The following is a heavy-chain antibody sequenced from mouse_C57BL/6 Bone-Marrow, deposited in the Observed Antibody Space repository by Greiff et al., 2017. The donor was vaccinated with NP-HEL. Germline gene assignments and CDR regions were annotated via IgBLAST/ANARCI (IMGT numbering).Heavy chain of an antibody. V-gene: IGHV5-4*01. CDR1: GFTFSSYA. CDR3: ASWVAY. Sequence: EVQGVESGGGLVKPGGSLKLSCAASGFTFSSYAMSWVRQTPEKRLEWVATISDGGSYTYYPDNVKGRFTISRDNAKNNLYLQMSHLKSEDTAMYYCASWVAYWGQGTLVTVSA. CDR2: ISDGGSYT. J-gene: IGHJ3*01.